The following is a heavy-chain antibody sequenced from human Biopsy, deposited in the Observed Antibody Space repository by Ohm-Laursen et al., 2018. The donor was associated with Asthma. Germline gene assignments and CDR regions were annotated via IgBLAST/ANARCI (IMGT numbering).Heavy chain of an antibody. CDR3: AREVSTVDYGYYYFAMDV. CDR2: LIPVLGTP. V-gene: IGHV1-69*13. Sequence: ASVKVSCKASGDSFSNYAISWVRQAPRQGLEWMGGLIPVLGTPDHAQMFEGRVTITADESTSSAYMELSSLRSEDSAVYYCAREVSTVDYGYYYFAMDVWGQGTTVTVSS. CDR1: GDSFSNYA. J-gene: IGHJ6*02. D-gene: IGHD4-17*01.